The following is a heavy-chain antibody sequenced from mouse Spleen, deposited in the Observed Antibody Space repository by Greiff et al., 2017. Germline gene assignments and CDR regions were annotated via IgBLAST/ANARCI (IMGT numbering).Heavy chain of an antibody. D-gene: IGHD2-3*01. CDR3: ARHDGSHAMDY. V-gene: IGHV1-19*01. Sequence: EVQLQQSGPVLVKPGASVKMSCKASGYTFTDYYMNWVKQSHGKSLEWIGVINPYNGGTSYNQKFKGKATLTVDKSSSTAYMELNSLTSEDSAVYYCARHDGSHAMDYWGQGTSVTVSS. CDR2: INPYNGGT. CDR1: GYTFTDYY. J-gene: IGHJ4*01.